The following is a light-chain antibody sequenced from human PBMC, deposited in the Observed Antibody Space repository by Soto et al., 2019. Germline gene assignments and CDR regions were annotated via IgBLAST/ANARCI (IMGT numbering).Light chain of an antibody. CDR3: QQYATSPLT. V-gene: IGKV3-20*01. Sequence: ENVLTQSPGTLSLALEDRATLTCRASQSVSYNSLAWYQQKPGQAPRLLIYGASNRATGIPDRFSGSGSGTDFALTISGLVSEDFAVYYCQQYATSPLTFGGGTKVEIK. CDR1: QSVSYNS. J-gene: IGKJ4*01. CDR2: GAS.